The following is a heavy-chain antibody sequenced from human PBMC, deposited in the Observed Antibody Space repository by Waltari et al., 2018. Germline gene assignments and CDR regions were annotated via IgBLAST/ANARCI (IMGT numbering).Heavy chain of an antibody. CDR2: IYSGGRT. Sequence: EVQLVESGGGLIQPGGSLRLSCAASGFNINYNYMTWVRQAPGKGLEWVSVIYSGGRTDYPLSMKGRVTISRDTYKNLVFLEMKSLRAEDTAVYYCARGETAVLDYWGHGTLVTVSS. CDR1: GFNINYNY. CDR3: ARGETAVLDY. D-gene: IGHD6-6*01. J-gene: IGHJ4*01. V-gene: IGHV3-53*01.